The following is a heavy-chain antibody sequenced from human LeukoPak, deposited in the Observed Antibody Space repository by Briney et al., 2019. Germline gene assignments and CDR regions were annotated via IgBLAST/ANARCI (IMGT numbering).Heavy chain of an antibody. Sequence: GGSLRLSCEASGFTFDDYGMTWVRQVPGKGLEWISSINWNGGTTSYADSVKGRFTISRDNDKNSLCLQMNSLRAEDTALYYCARGGYRQLAYFDYWGQGALVTVSS. CDR1: GFTFDDYG. V-gene: IGHV3-20*04. CDR3: ARGGYRQLAYFDY. CDR2: INWNGGTT. D-gene: IGHD3-16*02. J-gene: IGHJ4*02.